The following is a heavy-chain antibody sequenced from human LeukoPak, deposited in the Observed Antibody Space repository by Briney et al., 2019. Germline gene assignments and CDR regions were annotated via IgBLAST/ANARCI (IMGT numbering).Heavy chain of an antibody. J-gene: IGHJ6*02. D-gene: IGHD3-9*01. CDR1: GGSFSGYY. Sequence: SETLSLTCAVYGGSFSGYYWSWIRQPPGKGLEWIGEINHSGSTNYNPSLKSRVTISVDTSKNQFSLKLSSVTAADTAVYYCARGTITHYDTLTGYYNVRRLYYGMDVWGQGTTVTVSS. V-gene: IGHV4-34*01. CDR2: INHSGST. CDR3: ARGTITHYDTLTGYYNVRRLYYGMDV.